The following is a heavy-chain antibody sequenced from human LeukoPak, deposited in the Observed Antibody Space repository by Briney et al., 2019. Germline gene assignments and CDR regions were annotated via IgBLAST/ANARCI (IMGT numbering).Heavy chain of an antibody. D-gene: IGHD6-6*01. J-gene: IGHJ4*02. V-gene: IGHV3-48*03. CDR1: GFTFSSYE. CDR3: ARGSIPATATDFDY. Sequence: GGSLRLSCAASGFTFSSYEMNWVRQAPGKGLEWVSYISSSGSTIYYADSVKGRFTISRDNAKNSLYLQMNSLRAEDTAVYYCARGSIPATATDFDYWGQGTLVTVSS. CDR2: ISSSGSTI.